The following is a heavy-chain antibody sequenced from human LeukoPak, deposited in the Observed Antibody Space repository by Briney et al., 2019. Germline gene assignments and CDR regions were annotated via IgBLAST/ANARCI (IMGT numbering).Heavy chain of an antibody. V-gene: IGHV4-39*07. Sequence: PSETLSLTCTVSGGSISSSNYYWGWIRQPPGKGLEWIGSIYYSGSTYYNPSLKSRVTISVDTSKNQFSLKLSSVTAADTAVYYCARAERSSSWYGNWFDPWGQGTLVTVSS. J-gene: IGHJ5*02. D-gene: IGHD6-13*01. CDR2: IYYSGST. CDR3: ARAERSSSWYGNWFDP. CDR1: GGSISSSNYY.